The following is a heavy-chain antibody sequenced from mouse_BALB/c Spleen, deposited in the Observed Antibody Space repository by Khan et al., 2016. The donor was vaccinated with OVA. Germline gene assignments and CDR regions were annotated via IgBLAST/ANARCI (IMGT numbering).Heavy chain of an antibody. CDR2: INTHSGVP. V-gene: IGHV9-4*02. J-gene: IGHJ4*01. CDR1: GYTFTTAG. CDR3: AREGAAYYRKDGGAMDY. Sequence: QVQLKQSGPELKKPGETVRISCKASGYTFTTAGIQWVQKMPGKGLKWIGWINTHSGVPTYAEDFKGRFAFSLEISVSTAYLQITNLKNEDTATDFCAREGAAYYRKDGGAMDYWGQGTSVTVSS. D-gene: IGHD2-12*01.